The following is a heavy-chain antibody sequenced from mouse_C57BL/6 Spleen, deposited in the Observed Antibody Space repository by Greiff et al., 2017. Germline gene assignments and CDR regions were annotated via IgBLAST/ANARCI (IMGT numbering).Heavy chain of an antibody. J-gene: IGHJ4*01. CDR2: LNPYNGDT. CDR1: GYSFTGYF. D-gene: IGHD2-4*01. CDR3: ARDYYDYGYYAMDY. Sequence: VQLKQSGPELVKPGDSVKISCKASGYSFTGYFMNWVMQSHGKSLEWIGRLNPYNGDTFYNQKFKGKATLTVDKSSSTAHMELRSLTAEDSAVYYCARDYYDYGYYAMDYWGQGTSVTVSS. V-gene: IGHV1-20*01.